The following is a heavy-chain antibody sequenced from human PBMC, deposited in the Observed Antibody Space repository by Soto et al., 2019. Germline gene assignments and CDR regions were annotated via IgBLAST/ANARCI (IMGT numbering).Heavy chain of an antibody. Sequence: SETLSLTCTVSGGSISSYYCSWIRQAAGKGLEWIGRIHTSGSPNYNPSLKSRVTMSADTSKNQFSLKLTSVTAADTAVYYCATGGTSFDYWGQGTLVTVSS. CDR1: GGSISSYY. V-gene: IGHV4-4*07. CDR3: ATGGTSFDY. J-gene: IGHJ4*02. CDR2: IHTSGSP.